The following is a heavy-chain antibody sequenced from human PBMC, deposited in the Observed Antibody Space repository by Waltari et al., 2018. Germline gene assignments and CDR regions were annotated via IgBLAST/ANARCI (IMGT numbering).Heavy chain of an antibody. CDR2: IYSSGST. V-gene: IGHV4-4*07. CDR1: GGSISSYY. CDR3: ARGSLGSGNWFDP. Sequence: QVQLQESGPGLVKPSETLSLTCTVSGGSISSYYWSWIRRPAGKGLELIGRIYSSGSTTYNPSLKSRVTMSVDTSKNQISLNLNSVTAADTAVYYCARGSLGSGNWFDPWGLGTLVTVSS. J-gene: IGHJ5*02. D-gene: IGHD1-26*01.